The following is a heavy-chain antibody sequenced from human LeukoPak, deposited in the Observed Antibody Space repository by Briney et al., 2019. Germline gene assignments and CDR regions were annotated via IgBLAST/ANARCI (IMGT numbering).Heavy chain of an antibody. CDR1: GYTFTGYY. J-gene: IGHJ5*02. D-gene: IGHD3-16*01. CDR2: INPNSGGT. V-gene: IGHV1-2*02. Sequence: ASVKVSCKASGYTFTGYYMHWVRQAPGQGLEWMGWINPNSGGTNYAQKFQGRVTMTRDTSISTAYMELSRLRSDDTAVYYCARTPPGRSSAYSWFDPWGQGTLVTVSS. CDR3: ARTPPGRSSAYSWFDP.